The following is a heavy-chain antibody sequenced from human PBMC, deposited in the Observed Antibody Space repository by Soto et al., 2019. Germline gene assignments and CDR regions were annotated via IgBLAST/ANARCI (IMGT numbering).Heavy chain of an antibody. CDR3: ARGVRDTTINPHDI. J-gene: IGHJ3*02. CDR2: ISSSSSYI. Sequence: EVQMVESGGGLVKPGGSLRLSCAASGFTFRMYSMNWVRQDPGKGLEWVSSISSSSSYIYYADSVKGRFTISRDNTKNSLYLQMNSLRAEDTAVFYCARGVRDTTINPHDIWGQGTMVTVSS. V-gene: IGHV3-21*06. D-gene: IGHD5-18*01. CDR1: GFTFRMYS.